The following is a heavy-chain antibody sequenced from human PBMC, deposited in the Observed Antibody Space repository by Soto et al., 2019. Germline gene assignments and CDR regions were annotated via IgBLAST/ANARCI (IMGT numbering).Heavy chain of an antibody. CDR1: GYVIPEYW. Sequence: GESLKISWKGAGYVIPEYWIGWVRQMPGKGLEWMGIIYPDDSDAKYSPSFQGQVTMSADKSINTAYLQWSSLKASDTAIYYCARDGLSSSSSFDYWGQGTLVTV. V-gene: IGHV5-51*01. CDR2: IYPDDSDA. CDR3: ARDGLSSSSSFDY. J-gene: IGHJ4*02. D-gene: IGHD6-6*01.